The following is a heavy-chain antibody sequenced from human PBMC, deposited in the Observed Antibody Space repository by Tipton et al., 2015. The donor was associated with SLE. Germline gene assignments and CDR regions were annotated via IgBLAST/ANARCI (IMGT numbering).Heavy chain of an antibody. J-gene: IGHJ4*02. V-gene: IGHV4-39*07. D-gene: IGHD5-12*01. CDR2: IFYTGST. Sequence: TLSLTCTVSGGSISSDDYYWTWIRQPPGKGLEWIGSIFYTGSTYYNPSLKSRVSFSIDTSKHQFSLKLNSVTAADTAVYYCARRHYSGPFDSWGQGTLVTVSS. CDR1: GGSISSDDYY. CDR3: ARRHYSGPFDS.